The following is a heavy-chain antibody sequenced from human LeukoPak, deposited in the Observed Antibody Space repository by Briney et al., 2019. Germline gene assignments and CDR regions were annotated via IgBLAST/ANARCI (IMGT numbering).Heavy chain of an antibody. CDR2: IKQGGSKK. Sequence: PGGSLRLSCVASGFPFSSYWMTWVRQAPGKGLEWVANIKQGGSKKSYVDSVKGRFTISRDNAKKSLYLQMNSLRAEDTAIYYCTRVGYIDEGIDYWGQGTLVTVSS. V-gene: IGHV3-7*04. CDR1: GFPFSSYW. CDR3: TRVGYIDEGIDY. D-gene: IGHD5-24*01. J-gene: IGHJ4*02.